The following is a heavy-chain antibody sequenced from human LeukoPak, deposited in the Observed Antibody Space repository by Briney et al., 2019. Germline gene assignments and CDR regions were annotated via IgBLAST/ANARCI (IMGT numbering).Heavy chain of an antibody. D-gene: IGHD6-13*01. Sequence: GGSLRLSCAASGFTVSSNYMSWVRQAPGKGLEWVSVIYSDGTTYYADSVKGRFTISRDNSKNALYLQMNSLRAEDTAVYYCAKGSAAAGSEDFDYWGQGTLVTVSS. J-gene: IGHJ4*02. CDR3: AKGSAAAGSEDFDY. CDR2: IYSDGTT. CDR1: GFTVSSNY. V-gene: IGHV3-53*01.